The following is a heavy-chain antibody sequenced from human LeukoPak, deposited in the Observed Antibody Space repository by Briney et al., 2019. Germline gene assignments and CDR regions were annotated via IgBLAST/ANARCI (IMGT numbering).Heavy chain of an antibody. Sequence: SERLSLTCTVSGGSISSGDYYWSWIRQPPGKGLEWIGCIYYSGSTYYNPSLKSRVTISVDTSKNQFSLKLSSVTAADTAVYYCARELRLGELSTLDAFDIWDQGTIATVSS. J-gene: IGHJ3*02. CDR3: ARELRLGELSTLDAFDI. D-gene: IGHD3-16*02. CDR1: GGSISSGDYY. V-gene: IGHV4-30-4*01. CDR2: IYYSGST.